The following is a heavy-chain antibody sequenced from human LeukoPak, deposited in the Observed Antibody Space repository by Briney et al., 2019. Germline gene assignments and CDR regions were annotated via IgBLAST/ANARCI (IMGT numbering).Heavy chain of an antibody. D-gene: IGHD6-19*01. CDR2: INPNSGGT. CDR1: GYTFTGYY. CDR3: ARDSIAVAGFDY. J-gene: IGHJ4*02. Sequence: AASVKVSCKASGYTFTGYYMHWVRQAPGQGLEWMGWINPNSGGTNYAQKFQGRVTMTRDTSISTAYMELSRLRSDDTAVYYCARDSIAVAGFDYWGQGTLVTVSS. V-gene: IGHV1-2*02.